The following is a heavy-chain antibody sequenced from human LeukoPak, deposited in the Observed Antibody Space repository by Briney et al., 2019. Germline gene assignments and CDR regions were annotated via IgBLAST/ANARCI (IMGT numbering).Heavy chain of an antibody. D-gene: IGHD1-14*01. CDR2: IYYSGIP. CDR3: ARFYGSYFDY. J-gene: IGHJ4*02. CDR1: GGXLGSSSYY. V-gene: IGHV4-39*01. Sequence: SETLSLTCTVSGGXLGSSSYYWGWIRQPPGKGLEWIGSIYYSGIPYYNPSLKSRVTVSVDTSKNQFSLKLSSVTAADTAVYYCARFYGSYFDYWGQGTLVTVSS.